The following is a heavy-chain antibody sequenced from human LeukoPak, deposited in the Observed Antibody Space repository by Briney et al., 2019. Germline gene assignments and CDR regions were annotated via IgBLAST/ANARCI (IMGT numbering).Heavy chain of an antibody. CDR3: ARDYCRWRGDFDV. CDR1: AFTFSSYW. J-gene: IGHJ3*01. D-gene: IGHD2-15*01. V-gene: IGHV3-48*02. Sequence: SLRPSWAASAFTFSSYWIHWVRQAVRKWMDWLASIMTVTTPTIYANSVEGRFTISRDNAKNSLYLQMNRLRDEDSGVYFCARDYCRWRGDFDVWGQGTMVTVSS. CDR2: IMTVTTPT.